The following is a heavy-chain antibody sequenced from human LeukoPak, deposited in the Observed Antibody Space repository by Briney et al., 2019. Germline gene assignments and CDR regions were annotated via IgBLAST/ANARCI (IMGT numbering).Heavy chain of an antibody. D-gene: IGHD4-17*01. CDR1: GFSFNSYS. J-gene: IGHJ5*02. CDR3: AREEVNYGGKPNWFDP. Sequence: GGSLRLSCAASGFSFNSYSMNWVRQAPGKGLEWVSSISSASSYIYYADSVKGRFTISRDNAKNSLYLQMNSLRAEDTAVYYCAREEVNYGGKPNWFDPWGQGTLVTVSS. V-gene: IGHV3-21*01. CDR2: ISSASSYI.